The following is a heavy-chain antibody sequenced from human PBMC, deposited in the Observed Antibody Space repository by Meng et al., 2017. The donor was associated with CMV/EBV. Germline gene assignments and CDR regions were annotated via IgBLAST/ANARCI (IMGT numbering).Heavy chain of an antibody. CDR3: ARCCLGDNYDFWSGYFNYYYYYGMDV. Sequence: SETLSLTCAVYGGSFSGYYWSWIRQPPGKGLEWIGSIYHSGSTYYNPSLKSRVTISVDTSKNQFSLKLSSVTAADTAVYYCARCCLGDNYDFWSGYFNYYYYYGMDVWGQGTTVTVSS. V-gene: IGHV4-34*01. J-gene: IGHJ6*02. CDR1: GGSFSGYY. CDR2: IYHSGST. D-gene: IGHD3-3*01.